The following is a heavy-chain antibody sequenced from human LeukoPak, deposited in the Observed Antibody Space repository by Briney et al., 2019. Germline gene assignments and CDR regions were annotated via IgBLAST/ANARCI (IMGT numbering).Heavy chain of an antibody. CDR2: ISGSGGST. J-gene: IGHJ4*02. Sequence: PGGSLRLSCTASGFTFGDYAMSWFRQAPGKGLEWVSAISGSGGSTYYADSVKGRFTISRDNSKNTLYLQMNSLRAEDTAVYYCARVGFGTTAFDYWGQGTLVTVSS. V-gene: IGHV3-23*01. CDR1: GFTFGDYA. CDR3: ARVGFGTTAFDY. D-gene: IGHD1-1*01.